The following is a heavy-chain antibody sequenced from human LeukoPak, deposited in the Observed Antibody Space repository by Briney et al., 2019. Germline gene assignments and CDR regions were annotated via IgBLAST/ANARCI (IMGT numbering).Heavy chain of an antibody. J-gene: IGHJ3*02. V-gene: IGHV4-59*01. D-gene: IGHD2-15*01. Sequence: SETLSLTCTVSGGSISSYYWSWIRQPPGKGLEWIGYIYYSGSTNYNPSLKSRVTISVDTSKNQFSLKLSPVTAADTAVYYCAREPIVVVVAARGAFDIWGQGTMVTVSS. CDR3: AREPIVVVVAARGAFDI. CDR2: IYYSGST. CDR1: GGSISSYY.